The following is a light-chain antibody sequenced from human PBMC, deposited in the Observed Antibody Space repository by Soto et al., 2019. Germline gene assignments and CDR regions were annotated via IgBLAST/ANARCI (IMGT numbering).Light chain of an antibody. V-gene: IGLV2-14*01. J-gene: IGLJ2*01. CDR1: SGDIGSYTY. CDR2: EVT. Sequence: QSVLTQPASVSGSPGQSITISCTGTSGDIGSYTYVSWYQQYPGKAPKLLISEVTNRPSGVSNRFSGSKSGNTASLTISGLQAEDEALYHCSSYTTNSPPVVFGGGTKVTVL. CDR3: SSYTTNSPPVV.